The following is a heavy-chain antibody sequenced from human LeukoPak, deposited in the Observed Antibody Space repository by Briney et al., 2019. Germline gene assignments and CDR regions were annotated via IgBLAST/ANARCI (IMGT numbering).Heavy chain of an antibody. J-gene: IGHJ6*04. V-gene: IGHV4-31*03. D-gene: IGHD3-10*01. CDR2: IYYSGST. Sequence: SETLSLTCTVSGGSIRSGGYYWSWIRQHPGKGLEWIGYIYYSGSTYYNPSVKSRVTISVDTSKNQFSLKLSSVTAADTAVYYCAREVLRGVRGVMVPPYYYYGMDVWGKGTTVTVSS. CDR1: GGSIRSGGYY. CDR3: AREVLRGVRGVMVPPYYYYGMDV.